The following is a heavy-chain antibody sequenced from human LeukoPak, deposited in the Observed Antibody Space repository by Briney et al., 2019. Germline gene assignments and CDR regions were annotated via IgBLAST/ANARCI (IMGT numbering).Heavy chain of an antibody. D-gene: IGHD4-17*01. J-gene: IGHJ4*02. V-gene: IGHV4-61*02. CDR1: GGSISSGSYY. Sequence: PSETLSLTCTVSGGSISSGSYYWSWIRQPAGKGLEWIGRIYTSGSTNYNPSLKSRVTISVDKSKNQFSLKLSSVTAADTAVYYCATIPYGDYVFDYWGQGTLVTVSS. CDR2: IYTSGST. CDR3: ATIPYGDYVFDY.